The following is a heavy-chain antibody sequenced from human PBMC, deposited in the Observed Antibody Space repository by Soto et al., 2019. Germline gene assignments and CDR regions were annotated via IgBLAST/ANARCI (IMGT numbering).Heavy chain of an antibody. CDR3: ARVVCISSSCTTVDY. D-gene: IGHD2-15*01. CDR2: IYYSGNT. Sequence: QVQLQESGPGLVKPSQTLSLTCAVSGGSISTGTYYWSWIRQHPGKGLEWIGYIYYSGNTHYNASLKSRATISMDTSKNQFSLKLRSVTAADTAVYYCARVVCISSSCTTVDYWGQGTLVTVSS. J-gene: IGHJ4*02. V-gene: IGHV4-31*11. CDR1: GGSISTGTYY.